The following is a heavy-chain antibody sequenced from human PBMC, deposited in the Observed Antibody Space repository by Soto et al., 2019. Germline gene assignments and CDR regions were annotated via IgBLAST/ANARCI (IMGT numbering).Heavy chain of an antibody. V-gene: IGHV3-9*02. CDR2: ISSNSATI. CDR1: GFIADDYA. CDR3: VKDMKWGGMTAIHYFDS. Sequence: EVELVESGGGLVQPGRSLRLSCEGSGFIADDYAMHWVRQPPGKGLEWVSGISSNSATINYADSVKGRFTISRDNAKNSLFLQMNSLRPEDTALYYCVKDMKWGGMTAIHYFDSWGQGTVVTVSS. D-gene: IGHD2-21*02. J-gene: IGHJ4*02.